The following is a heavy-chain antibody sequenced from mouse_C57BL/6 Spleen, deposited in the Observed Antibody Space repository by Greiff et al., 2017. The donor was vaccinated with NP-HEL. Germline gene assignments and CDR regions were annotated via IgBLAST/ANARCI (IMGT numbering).Heavy chain of an antibody. CDR3: AYGSSYLDY. Sequence: VKLQQPGAELVMPGASVKLSCKASGYTFTSYWMHWVKQRPGQGLEWIGEIDPSDSYTNYNQKFKGKSTLTVDKSSSTAYMQLSSLTSEDSAVYYCAYGSSYLDYWGQGTTLTVSS. CDR2: IDPSDSYT. D-gene: IGHD1-1*01. V-gene: IGHV1-69*01. J-gene: IGHJ2*01. CDR1: GYTFTSYW.